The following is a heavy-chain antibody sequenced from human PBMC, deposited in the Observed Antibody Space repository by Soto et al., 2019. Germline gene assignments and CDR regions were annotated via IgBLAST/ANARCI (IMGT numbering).Heavy chain of an antibody. V-gene: IGHV4-34*01. CDR1: GGSFSGYF. J-gene: IGHJ4*02. CDR3: ARARVAVAGTLDY. Sequence: PSETLSLTCAVYGGSFSGYFWNWIRQSPGKGLEWIGEINHSGSTNYNASLKSRVTISVDRSKKQFSLKLRSVTAADTAMYYCARARVAVAGTLDYWGQGTLVTVSS. CDR2: INHSGST. D-gene: IGHD6-19*01.